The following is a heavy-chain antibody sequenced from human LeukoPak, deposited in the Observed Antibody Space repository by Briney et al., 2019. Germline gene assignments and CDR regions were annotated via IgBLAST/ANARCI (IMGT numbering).Heavy chain of an antibody. CDR3: ARDLTAAGPFWFDP. D-gene: IGHD6-13*01. J-gene: IGHJ5*02. CDR1: GFTFDDYG. CDR2: INWNGGST. V-gene: IGHV3-20*04. Sequence: GGSLRLSCAASGFTFDDYGMSWVRQAPGKGLEWVSGINWNGGSTGYADSVKGRFTISRDNAKNSLYLQMNGLRAEDTALYYCARDLTAAGPFWFDPWGQGTLVTVSS.